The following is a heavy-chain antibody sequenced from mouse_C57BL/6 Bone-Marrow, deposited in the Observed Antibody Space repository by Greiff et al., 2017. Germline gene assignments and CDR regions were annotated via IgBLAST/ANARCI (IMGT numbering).Heavy chain of an antibody. CDR2: IYPSNGGT. Sequence: QVQLQQPGTELVKPGASVKLSCKASGYTFTSYWMHWVKQRPGQGLEWIGNIYPSNGGTNYNEKFKSKATLTVDKSSSTAYMQLSSLTSEDSAVYDCAGSLYSSYERWYFDVGDRGTGVTVSA. V-gene: IGHV1-53*01. CDR1: GYTFTSYW. J-gene: IGHJ1*03. CDR3: AGSLYSSYERWYFDV. D-gene: IGHD2-5*01.